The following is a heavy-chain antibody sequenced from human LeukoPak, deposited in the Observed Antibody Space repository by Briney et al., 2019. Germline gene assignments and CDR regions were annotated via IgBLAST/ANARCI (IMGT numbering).Heavy chain of an antibody. J-gene: IGHJ4*02. Sequence: RTSETLSLTCTVSGGSISSYYWSWIRQPPGKGLEWIGSIYYSGSTYYNPSLKSRVTISVDTSKNQFSLKLSSVTAADTAVYYCARDPRSFSLRKGLAVAGFDYWGQGTLVTVSS. D-gene: IGHD6-19*01. CDR3: ARDPRSFSLRKGLAVAGFDY. CDR2: IYYSGST. CDR1: GGSISSYY. V-gene: IGHV4-39*07.